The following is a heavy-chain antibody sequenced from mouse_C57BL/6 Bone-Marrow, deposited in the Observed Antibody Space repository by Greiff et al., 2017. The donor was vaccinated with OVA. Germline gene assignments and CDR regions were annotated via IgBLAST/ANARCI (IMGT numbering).Heavy chain of an antibody. J-gene: IGHJ3*01. CDR1: GFTFTDYY. CDR2: IRNKANGYTT. D-gene: IGHD2-3*01. CDR3: ARFPYDPFFAY. Sequence: EVKLVESGGGLVQPGGSLRLSCAASGFTFTDYYMSWVRQPPGKALEWLGFIRNKANGYTTASSASVKGRFTISRDNSQSILYLQMHDLRAEDSATYYFARFPYDPFFAYWGQGTLVTVSA. V-gene: IGHV7-3*01.